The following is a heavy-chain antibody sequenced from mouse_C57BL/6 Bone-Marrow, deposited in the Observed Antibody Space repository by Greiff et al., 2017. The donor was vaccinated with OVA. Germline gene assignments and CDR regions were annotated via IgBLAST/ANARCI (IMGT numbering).Heavy chain of an antibody. V-gene: IGHV5-9-1*02. D-gene: IGHD2-3*01. J-gene: IGHJ2*01. CDR1: GFTFSSYA. Sequence: DVHLVESGEGLVKPGGSLKLSCAASGFTFSSYAMSWVRQTPEKRLEWVAYISSGGDYIYYADTVKGRFSISRDNARNTLYLQMSSLKSEDTAMYYCTRDLMVTPNYWGQGTTRTVSS. CDR3: TRDLMVTPNY. CDR2: ISSGGDYI.